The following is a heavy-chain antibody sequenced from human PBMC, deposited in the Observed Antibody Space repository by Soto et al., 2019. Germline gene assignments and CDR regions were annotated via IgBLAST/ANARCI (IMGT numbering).Heavy chain of an antibody. Sequence: ASVKVSCKASGYTFKDYFLHRVRQAPGQGLEWMGWINSNTGGTNYAQKFQGRVTMTRDTPISTAYMELSRLTSDDTAVYHCARESVVTGTHHFDYWGQGTLVT. CDR3: ARESVVTGTHHFDY. J-gene: IGHJ4*02. CDR2: INSNTGGT. CDR1: GYTFKDYF. V-gene: IGHV1-2*02. D-gene: IGHD1-7*01.